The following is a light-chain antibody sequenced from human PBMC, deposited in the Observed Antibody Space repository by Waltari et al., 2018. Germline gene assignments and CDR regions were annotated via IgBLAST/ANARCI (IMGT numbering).Light chain of an antibody. CDR3: HTWGTGGDWV. CDR2: VKSDGSH. V-gene: IGLV4-69*02. Sequence: QLVLTQSPSASASLGASVNLTCSLSSGHSNYVIAWHQQQPEKGPRYLMKVKSDGSHSKGDGIPDRVSVSSSGAERHLTISSLQSEDEADYYCHTWGTGGDWVFGGGTKLTVL. CDR1: SGHSNYV. J-gene: IGLJ3*02.